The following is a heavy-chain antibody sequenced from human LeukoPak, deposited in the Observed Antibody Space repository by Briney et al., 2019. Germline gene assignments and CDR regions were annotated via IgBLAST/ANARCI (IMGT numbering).Heavy chain of an antibody. CDR2: IYTSGST. Sequence: SETLSLTCTVSGGSISSGSYYWSCVPQPAGRGVGWIGRIYTSGSTYYNPSLKSRVTISVDTSKNQFSLKLSSVTAADTAVYYCATQMTTEGYDYYYGMDVWGQGTTVTVSS. D-gene: IGHD1-14*01. CDR3: ATQMTTEGYDYYYGMDV. V-gene: IGHV4-61*02. J-gene: IGHJ6*02. CDR1: GGSISSGSYY.